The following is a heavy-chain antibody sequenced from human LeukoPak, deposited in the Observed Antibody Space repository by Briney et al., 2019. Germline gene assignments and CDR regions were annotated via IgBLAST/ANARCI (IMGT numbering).Heavy chain of an antibody. CDR1: GGSISSSNW. Sequence: SETLSLTCAVSGGSISSSNWWSWVRQAPGKGLEWIGEIHQGGTTNYNPSLKSRVTITRDTSKNHLSLGLTSVTAADTAVYYCGGYYLATTGYYPGDYWGQGTLITVS. V-gene: IGHV4-4*02. CDR3: GGYYLATTGYYPGDY. CDR2: IHQGGTT. D-gene: IGHD3-9*01. J-gene: IGHJ4*02.